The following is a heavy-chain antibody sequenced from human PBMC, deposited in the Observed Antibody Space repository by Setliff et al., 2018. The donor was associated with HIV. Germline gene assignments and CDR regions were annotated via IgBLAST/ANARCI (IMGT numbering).Heavy chain of an antibody. Sequence: ASVKVSCKASGYTFTGYYMHWVRQAPGQGLEWMGWIHPNSGVTNSAQKFQGRVTMTRDTSISTVHMELTSLRSDDSAMYYCARGVGSSWFDSWGQGTLVTVSS. V-gene: IGHV1-2*02. CDR2: IHPNSGVT. D-gene: IGHD1-26*01. CDR3: ARGVGSSWFDS. J-gene: IGHJ5*01. CDR1: GYTFTGYY.